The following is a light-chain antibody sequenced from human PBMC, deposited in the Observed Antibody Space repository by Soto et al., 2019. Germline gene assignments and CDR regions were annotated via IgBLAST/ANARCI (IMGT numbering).Light chain of an antibody. J-gene: IGLJ3*02. CDR1: SSNIGKNY. Sequence: QSVLTQPPSASGTPGQRVTISCSGSSSNIGKNYVYWYQQLPGTAPKLLIYRNNQRPSGVPDQFSGSKSGTSASLAISELRSEDEADYYCSVWDANLSAWVFGGGTKVTVL. CDR3: SVWDANLSAWV. V-gene: IGLV1-47*01. CDR2: RNN.